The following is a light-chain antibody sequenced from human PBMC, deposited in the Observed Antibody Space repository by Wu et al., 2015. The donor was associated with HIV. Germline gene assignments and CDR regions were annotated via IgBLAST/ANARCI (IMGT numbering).Light chain of an antibody. V-gene: IGKV3-15*01. CDR2: GAS. CDR1: QSVRDN. CDR3: QQYNNWPQT. Sequence: RVMTQFPATLSVSPGERATLSCRASQSVRDNLAWYQQKLGQAPRLLIYGASTRATGIPARFSGSGSETNFSLTISSLQSEDFAVYYCQQYNNWPQTFGQGTKVEVK. J-gene: IGKJ1*01.